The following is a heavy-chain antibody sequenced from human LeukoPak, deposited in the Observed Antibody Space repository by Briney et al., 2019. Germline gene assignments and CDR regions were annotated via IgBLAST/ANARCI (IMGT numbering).Heavy chain of an antibody. Sequence: ASVKVSCKASGYTFTGYYIHWVRQAPGQGLECMGWINPNSGGTNYAQKFQGRVTMTRDTSISTAYIELSRLRSDDTAVYYCARRLKEEDGDYPGYWGQGTLVTVSS. D-gene: IGHD4-17*01. CDR2: INPNSGGT. CDR3: ARRLKEEDGDYPGY. J-gene: IGHJ4*02. V-gene: IGHV1-2*02. CDR1: GYTFTGYY.